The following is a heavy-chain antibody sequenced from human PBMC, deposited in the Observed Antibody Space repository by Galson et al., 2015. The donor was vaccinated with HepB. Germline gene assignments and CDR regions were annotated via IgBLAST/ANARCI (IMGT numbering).Heavy chain of an antibody. D-gene: IGHD3-10*01. J-gene: IGHJ4*02. Sequence: SLRLSCAASGFTFSSYAMHWVRQAPGKGLEWVAVISYDGSNKYYADSVKGRFTISRDNSKNTLYLQMNSLRAEDTAVYYCARTSMVRGVIGPLGYWGQGTLVTVSS. V-gene: IGHV3-30-3*01. CDR2: ISYDGSNK. CDR1: GFTFSSYA. CDR3: ARTSMVRGVIGPLGY.